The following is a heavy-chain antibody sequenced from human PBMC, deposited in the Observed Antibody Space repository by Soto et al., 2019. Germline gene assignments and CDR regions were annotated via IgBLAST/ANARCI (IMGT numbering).Heavy chain of an antibody. D-gene: IGHD2-15*01. CDR1: GYSFTSYD. J-gene: IGHJ5*02. V-gene: IGHV1-8*01. CDR2: MNPNSGDT. CDR3: ARGGEDCSGGWSYLWFDT. Sequence: QVQLEQSGAEVKKPGASVKVSCKASGYSFTSYDSNWVRQATGQGLEWRGWMNPNSGDTGYAQKFQGRVTMTRNTAISTDCMELSSRRYEDTAVYYCARGGEDCSGGWSYLWFDTWGQGTLVTVSS.